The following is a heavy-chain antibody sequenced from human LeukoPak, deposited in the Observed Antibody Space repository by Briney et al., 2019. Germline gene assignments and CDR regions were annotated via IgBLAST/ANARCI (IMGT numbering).Heavy chain of an antibody. J-gene: IGHJ5*02. CDR2: ISYDGSNK. Sequence: GRSLRLSCAASGFTFSSYAMHWVRQAPGKGLEWVAVISYDGSNKYYADSVKGRFTISRDNSKNTLYLQMNSLRAEDTAVYYCARDSGWYRGYNWFDPWGQGTLVTVSS. CDR1: GFTFSSYA. CDR3: ARDSGWYRGYNWFDP. D-gene: IGHD6-19*01. V-gene: IGHV3-30-3*01.